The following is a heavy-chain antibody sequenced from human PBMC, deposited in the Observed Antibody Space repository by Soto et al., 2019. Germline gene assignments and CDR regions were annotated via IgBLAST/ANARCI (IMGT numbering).Heavy chain of an antibody. Sequence: GGSLRLSCAASGLSVDTNYMTWVRQAPVKGLEWVSVIYSGGDTYYADSVKGRFTISRDNSKNTVYLQMNSLRAEDSAVYFCAREYSSAWKTSDYWGQGTLVTVSS. V-gene: IGHV3-66*01. J-gene: IGHJ4*02. CDR2: IYSGGDT. CDR3: AREYSSAWKTSDY. D-gene: IGHD6-19*01. CDR1: GLSVDTNY.